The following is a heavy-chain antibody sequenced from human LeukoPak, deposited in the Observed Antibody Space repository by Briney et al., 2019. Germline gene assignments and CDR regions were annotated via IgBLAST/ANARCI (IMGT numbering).Heavy chain of an antibody. CDR1: GFTFSSYG. Sequence: GGSLRLSCAASGFTFSSYGMHWVRQAPGKGLEWVAVISYDGSNKYYADSVKGRFTISRDNSKNTLYLQMNSLRAEDTAVYYCAKDVGDSSGYYYDGYYFDYWGQGTLVTVSS. D-gene: IGHD3-22*01. V-gene: IGHV3-30*18. CDR3: AKDVGDSSGYYYDGYYFDY. J-gene: IGHJ4*02. CDR2: ISYDGSNK.